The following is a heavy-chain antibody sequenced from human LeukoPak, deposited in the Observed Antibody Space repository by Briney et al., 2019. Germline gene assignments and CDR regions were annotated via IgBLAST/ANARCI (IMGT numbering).Heavy chain of an antibody. CDR3: ARDWGDHSNPYYYSGMDV. CDR1: GFTFSSYS. D-gene: IGHD4-11*01. J-gene: IGHJ6*02. V-gene: IGHV3-48*02. Sequence: GGSLRLSCAASGFTFSSYSMNWVRQAPGKGLEWVSYITSSSSTVYYADSVKGRVTISRDNAKNSLYLLLNSLRDEDTAVYYCARDWGDHSNPYYYSGMDVWGQGTTVIVSS. CDR2: ITSSSSTV.